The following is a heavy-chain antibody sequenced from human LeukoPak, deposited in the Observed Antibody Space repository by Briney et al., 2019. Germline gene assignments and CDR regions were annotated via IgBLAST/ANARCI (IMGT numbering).Heavy chain of an antibody. V-gene: IGHV4-59*01. D-gene: IGHD3-10*01. CDR1: GGSISSYY. Sequence: SETLSLTCAVYGGSISSYYWSWIRQPPGKGLEWIGYIYYSGSTNYNPSLKSRVTISVDTSKNQFSLKLSSVTAADTAVYYCASSYYGPSSGYFDYWGQGTLVTVSS. CDR3: ASSYYGPSSGYFDY. CDR2: IYYSGST. J-gene: IGHJ4*02.